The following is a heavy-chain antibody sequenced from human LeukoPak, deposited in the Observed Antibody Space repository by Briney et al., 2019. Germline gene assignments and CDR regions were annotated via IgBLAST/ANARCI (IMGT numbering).Heavy chain of an antibody. CDR3: AFGDCSSTSCFALDY. D-gene: IGHD2-2*01. CDR2: ISAYNGNT. V-gene: IGHV1-18*04. Sequence: ASVKASCKASGYTFTGYYMHWVRQAPGQGLEWMGWISAYNGNTNYAQKLQGRVTMTTDTSTSTAYMELRSLRSDDTAVYYCAFGDCSSTSCFALDYWGQGTLVTVSS. CDR1: GYTFTGYY. J-gene: IGHJ4*02.